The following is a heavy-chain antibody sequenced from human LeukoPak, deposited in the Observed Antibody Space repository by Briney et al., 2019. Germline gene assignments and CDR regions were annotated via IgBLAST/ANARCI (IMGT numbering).Heavy chain of an antibody. D-gene: IGHD5-24*01. CDR2: IYVGGAT. V-gene: IGHV3-53*01. J-gene: IGHJ4*02. Sequence: IYVGGATYYADSVKGRFTISRDNPENTLYLQMKSLRAEDTAVYYCARGDGYNFFDYWGQGTLVTVSS. CDR3: ARGDGYNFFDY.